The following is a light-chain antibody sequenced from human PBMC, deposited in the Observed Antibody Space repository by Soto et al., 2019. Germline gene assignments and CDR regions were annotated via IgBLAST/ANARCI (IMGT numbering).Light chain of an antibody. CDR2: KAS. Sequence: DIQMTQSPSTLSASVGDRVTITCRASQSISSWLAWYQQKPGKAPNLLIYKASSLESGVPSRCSGSGSGAEVTLTTSSLQPDDFAPYYCQQYNSYPLTFGGGTKVEIK. CDR1: QSISSW. CDR3: QQYNSYPLT. V-gene: IGKV1-5*03. J-gene: IGKJ4*01.